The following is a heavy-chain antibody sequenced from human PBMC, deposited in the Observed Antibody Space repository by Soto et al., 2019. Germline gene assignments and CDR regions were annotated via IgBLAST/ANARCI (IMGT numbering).Heavy chain of an antibody. J-gene: IGHJ5*02. D-gene: IGHD6-19*01. CDR3: ARGVAGPLHWFDP. Sequence: QVQLVQSGAEVKKPGASVKVSCKASGYTFTSYAMHWVRQAPGQRLEWMGWINAGNGNTNYSQKFQGRVTITRDTSASTAYMELSSLRSEDTAVYYCARGVAGPLHWFDPWGQGTLVTVSS. CDR2: INAGNGNT. CDR1: GYTFTSYA. V-gene: IGHV1-3*01.